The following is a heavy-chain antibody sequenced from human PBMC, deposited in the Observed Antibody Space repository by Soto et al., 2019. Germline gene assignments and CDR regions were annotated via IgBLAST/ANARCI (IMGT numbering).Heavy chain of an antibody. CDR1: GFIFENFG. J-gene: IGHJ5*02. V-gene: IGHV3-23*01. CDR2: ISGSGFKK. Sequence: PGGSLRLSCAASGFIFENFGMSWVRQAPGKGLDWISCISGSGFKKYYADSVKGRFTISRDNSKSTVYLELNNLSAEDTAVYHCAKNQGVELVPLATVDWFDPWGQGSVVTVSS. D-gene: IGHD1-26*01. CDR3: AKNQGVELVPLATVDWFDP.